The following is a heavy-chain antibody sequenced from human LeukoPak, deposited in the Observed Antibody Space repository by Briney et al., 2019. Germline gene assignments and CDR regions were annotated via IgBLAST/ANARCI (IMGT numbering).Heavy chain of an antibody. Sequence: SETLSLTCAVYGGSFSGYYWSWIRQPPGKGLEWIGEINHSGSTNYNPSLKSRVTISVDTSKNQFSLKLSSVTAADTAVYYCARVAFYYRRNFDIWGQGTMVTVSS. CDR3: ARVAFYYRRNFDI. CDR1: GGSFSGYY. V-gene: IGHV4-34*01. CDR2: INHSGST. D-gene: IGHD2/OR15-2a*01. J-gene: IGHJ3*02.